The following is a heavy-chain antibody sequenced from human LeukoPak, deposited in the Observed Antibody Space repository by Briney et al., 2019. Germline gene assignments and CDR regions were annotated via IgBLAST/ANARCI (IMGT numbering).Heavy chain of an antibody. V-gene: IGHV3-74*01. D-gene: IGHD2-8*02. CDR3: VRDARYCPDS. J-gene: IGHJ5*02. Sequence: GGSLRLSCAASGSTLSSYWIHWVRQVPGKGLVWVSRISSDGTTANYADSVKGRFTISRDNAKNRLHLQMNTLRVEYTAVYYCVRDARYCPDSWGQGTLVTVSS. CDR1: GSTLSSYW. CDR2: ISSDGTTA.